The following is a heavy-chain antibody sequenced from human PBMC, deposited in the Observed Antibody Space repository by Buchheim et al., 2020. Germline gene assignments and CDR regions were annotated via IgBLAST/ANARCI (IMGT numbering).Heavy chain of an antibody. CDR3: ATDHFGSGTYLYCCFDY. J-gene: IGHJ4*02. V-gene: IGHV3-23*01. CDR1: GFTFLSYA. D-gene: IGHD3-10*01. Sequence: EVQLLESGGGVVQPGGSLRLSCAASGFTFLSYAMHWVRQAPGRGLEWVSGMRYYGGNTYYADSVKGRFTISRDNSRNTLFLQMNSLRAENTAVYYWATDHFGSGTYLYCCFDYWGQGTL. CDR2: MRYYGGNT.